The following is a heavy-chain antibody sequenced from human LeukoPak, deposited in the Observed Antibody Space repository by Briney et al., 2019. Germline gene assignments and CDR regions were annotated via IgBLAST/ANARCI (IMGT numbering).Heavy chain of an antibody. Sequence: SETLSLTCAVSGGSISSSNWWSWVRQPPGKGLEWIGEIYHSGSTNYNPSLKSRVTISVDTSKNQFSLKLSSVTAADTAVYYCARPYSDYEDYYYYMDVWGKGTTVTVSS. D-gene: IGHD4-11*01. CDR2: IYHSGST. CDR3: ARPYSDYEDYYYYMDV. CDR1: GGSISSSNW. V-gene: IGHV4-4*02. J-gene: IGHJ6*03.